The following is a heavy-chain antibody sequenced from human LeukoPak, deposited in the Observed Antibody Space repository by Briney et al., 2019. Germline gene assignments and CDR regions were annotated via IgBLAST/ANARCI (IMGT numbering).Heavy chain of an antibody. CDR2: INPNSGGT. V-gene: IGHV1-2*02. Sequence: GASVKVSCKASGYTFTGYYMHWVRQAPGQGLEWMGWINPNSGGTNYAQKFQGRVTMTRDTSISTAYMELSRLRSDDTAVYYCAKILGYCSSTSCYTEHFDYWGQGTLVTVSS. CDR3: AKILGYCSSTSCYTEHFDY. D-gene: IGHD2-2*02. CDR1: GYTFTGYY. J-gene: IGHJ4*02.